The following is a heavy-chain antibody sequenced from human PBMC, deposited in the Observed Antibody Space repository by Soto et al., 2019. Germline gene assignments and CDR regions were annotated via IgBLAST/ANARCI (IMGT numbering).Heavy chain of an antibody. Sequence: EVQLLESGGGLVQPGGSLRLSCAASGFTFSSYAMSWVRQAPGKGLEWVSAISGSGGSTYYADSVKGRFTISRDNSKNTLYRQMNSLRAEDTAVYYCAKSWGFPNWFDPWGQGTLVTVSS. CDR1: GFTFSSYA. CDR3: AKSWGFPNWFDP. CDR2: ISGSGGST. V-gene: IGHV3-23*01. D-gene: IGHD6-13*01. J-gene: IGHJ5*02.